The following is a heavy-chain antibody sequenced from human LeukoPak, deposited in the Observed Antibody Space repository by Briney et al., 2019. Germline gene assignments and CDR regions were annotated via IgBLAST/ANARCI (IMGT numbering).Heavy chain of an antibody. D-gene: IGHD1-26*01. CDR3: ATGSGSYFDY. Sequence: GESLKISCKGPGYNFSSYWIGWVRQIAGKGMEWMGIIYPGDSYTRYSPSFQGLVAISADKSISTSYLQWSSLKASDTAMYYCATGSGSYFDYWGQGTLVTVSS. CDR1: GYNFSSYW. CDR2: IYPGDSYT. J-gene: IGHJ4*02. V-gene: IGHV5-51*01.